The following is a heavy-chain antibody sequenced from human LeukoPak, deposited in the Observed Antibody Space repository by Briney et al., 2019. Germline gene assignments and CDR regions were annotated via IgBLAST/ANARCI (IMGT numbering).Heavy chain of an antibody. J-gene: IGHJ6*03. V-gene: IGHV1-8*01. Sequence: EASVKVFCKASAYTFTSYDINWVRQATGQGLEWMGWMNPNSGNTGYSQKFQGRVTMTRNTSISTAYMELSSLRSEDTAVYYCARAYYDILTGTNNYYYMDVWGKGTTVTVSS. CDR3: ARAYYDILTGTNNYYYMDV. D-gene: IGHD3-9*01. CDR2: MNPNSGNT. CDR1: AYTFTSYD.